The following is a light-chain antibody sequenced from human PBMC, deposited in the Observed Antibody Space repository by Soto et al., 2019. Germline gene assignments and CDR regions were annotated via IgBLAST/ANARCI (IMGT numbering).Light chain of an antibody. J-gene: IGKJ1*01. Sequence: DIQMTQSPSSLSASVGARVTLTCRASQNINTFLNWYQQQPGKAPKLLIYKASTLKSGVPSRFSGSGSGTEFTLTTSSLQPDDFATYYCKHYNSYSEAFGQGTKV. CDR3: KHYNSYSEA. CDR2: KAS. V-gene: IGKV1-5*03. CDR1: QNINTF.